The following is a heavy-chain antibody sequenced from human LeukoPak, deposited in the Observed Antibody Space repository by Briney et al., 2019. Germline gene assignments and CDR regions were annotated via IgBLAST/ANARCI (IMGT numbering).Heavy chain of an antibody. CDR1: NGSISSYF. CDR2: IYYSGST. Sequence: KPSETLSLTCSVSNGSISSYFWNWIRLPPGKGLEWSVYIYYSGSTNYNPSLKSRVTISVDTSKNHFSLTLSSVTAADTAVHYCARAAYCYNSSGSLYENFDYSGQGSLVTVSS. CDR3: ARAAYCYNSSGSLYENFDY. V-gene: IGHV4-59*01. J-gene: IGHJ4*02. D-gene: IGHD3-22*01.